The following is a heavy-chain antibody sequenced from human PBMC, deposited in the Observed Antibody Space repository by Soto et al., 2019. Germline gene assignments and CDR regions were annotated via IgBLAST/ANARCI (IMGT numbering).Heavy chain of an antibody. CDR2: ISSSGSNF. CDR3: ARHTPSSSWFDV. CDR1: GFRFSDYY. J-gene: IGHJ6*02. V-gene: IGHV3-11*01. Sequence: HVQLVEYGGGLVKPGGSLRLSCAVSGFRFSDYYMSWIRQAPGKGLEWVSYISSSGSNFYYADSMKGRFTISRDNAKNSLYLQMNSLRTEDTALYYCARHTPSSSWFDVWGQGTTVTVSS. D-gene: IGHD6-13*01.